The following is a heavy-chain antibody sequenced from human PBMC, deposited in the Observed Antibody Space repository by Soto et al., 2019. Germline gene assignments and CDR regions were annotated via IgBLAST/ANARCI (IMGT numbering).Heavy chain of an antibody. V-gene: IGHV5-51*01. CDR1: GYSFTSYW. D-gene: IGHD3-10*01. CDR2: IYPGDSDT. Sequence: GDSLKISCKVSGYSFTSYWIGWVRQMPGKGLEWMGIIYPGDSDTRYSPSFQGQVTISADKSISTAYLQWSSLKASDTAMYYCARHKFGNPYYYYMDVWGKGTTVNVSS. J-gene: IGHJ6*03. CDR3: ARHKFGNPYYYYMDV.